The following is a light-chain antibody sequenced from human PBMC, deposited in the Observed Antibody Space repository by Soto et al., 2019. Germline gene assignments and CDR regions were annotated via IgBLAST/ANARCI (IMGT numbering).Light chain of an antibody. CDR2: EVS. J-gene: IGLJ1*01. CDR1: SSDVGLYDY. V-gene: IGLV2-14*01. CDR3: SSYTTVFTYV. Sequence: QSVLTQPASVSGSPGQSITVSCTGTSSDVGLYDYVSWFQQHPGKSPKLTIYEVSHRPSGVSSRFSGFKSGNTASLTISGLQTEDEADYYCSSYTTVFTYVFGTGTKVTVL.